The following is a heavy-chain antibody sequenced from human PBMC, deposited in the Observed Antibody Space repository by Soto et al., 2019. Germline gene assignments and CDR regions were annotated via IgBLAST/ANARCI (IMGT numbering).Heavy chain of an antibody. CDR1: GGSISSSSYY. V-gene: IGHV4-39*07. Sequence: SETLSLTCTVSGGSISSSSYYWGWIRQPPGKGLEWIATIYYSGSTYYNPSLKSRVTISVDTSKNQFSLKLSSVTAADTAVYYCARSHDYSSYNWFDPWGQGTLVTVSS. CDR3: ARSHDYSSYNWFDP. J-gene: IGHJ5*02. CDR2: IYYSGST. D-gene: IGHD2-21*01.